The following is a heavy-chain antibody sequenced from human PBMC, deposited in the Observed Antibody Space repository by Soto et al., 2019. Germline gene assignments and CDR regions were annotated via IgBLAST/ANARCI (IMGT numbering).Heavy chain of an antibody. CDR1: GGSVSNEHYY. J-gene: IGHJ4*02. V-gene: IGHV4-61*03. CDR2: FYYTAST. Sequence: SSETLSRTCTVSGGSVSNEHYYWNWIRQPPGKGLEWIGYFYYTASTNYNPSLESRLTMSVDMSKNHFSLKLSSVTAADTAVYYCAGGTDGKKVAYWGQGTLVTVSS. CDR3: AGGTDGKKVAY. D-gene: IGHD5-12*01.